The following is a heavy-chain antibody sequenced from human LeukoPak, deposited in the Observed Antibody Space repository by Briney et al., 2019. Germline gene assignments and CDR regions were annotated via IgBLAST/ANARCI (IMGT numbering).Heavy chain of an antibody. CDR2: ISAYNGNT. CDR3: ARSSIMITFGGVIGTKLDY. Sequence: ASVKVSCKASGYTFTSYGISWVRQAPGQGLEWMGWISAYNGNTNYAQKLQGRVTVTTDTSTSTAYMELGSLRSDDPAVYYCARSSIMITFGGVIGTKLDYRGQGTLVTVSS. CDR1: GYTFTSYG. D-gene: IGHD3-16*02. V-gene: IGHV1-18*04. J-gene: IGHJ4*02.